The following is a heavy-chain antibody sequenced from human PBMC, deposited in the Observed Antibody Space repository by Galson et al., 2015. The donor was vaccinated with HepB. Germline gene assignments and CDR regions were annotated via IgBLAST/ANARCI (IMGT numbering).Heavy chain of an antibody. Sequence: SVKVSCKASGYTFTSYDINWVRQATGQGLEWMGWMNPNSGNTGYAQKFQGRVTMTRNTSISTAYMELSSLRSEDTAVYYCARGPAYYSSGWYKRYWFDPWGQGTLVTVSS. CDR1: GYTFTSYD. V-gene: IGHV1-8*01. D-gene: IGHD6-19*01. J-gene: IGHJ5*02. CDR3: ARGPAYYSSGWYKRYWFDP. CDR2: MNPNSGNT.